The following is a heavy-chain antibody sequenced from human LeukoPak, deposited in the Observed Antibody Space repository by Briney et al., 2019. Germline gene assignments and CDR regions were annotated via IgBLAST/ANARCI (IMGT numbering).Heavy chain of an antibody. Sequence: PGRSLRLSCAASGFTFSSYAMHWVRQAPGKGLEWVAVISYDGSNKYYADSVKGRFTISRDNSKNTLYLQMNILITEDTAVYYCARVAGSGWYWGGDFDYWGQGTLVTVSS. CDR3: ARVAGSGWYWGGDFDY. D-gene: IGHD6-19*01. V-gene: IGHV3-30-3*01. CDR2: ISYDGSNK. CDR1: GFTFSSYA. J-gene: IGHJ4*02.